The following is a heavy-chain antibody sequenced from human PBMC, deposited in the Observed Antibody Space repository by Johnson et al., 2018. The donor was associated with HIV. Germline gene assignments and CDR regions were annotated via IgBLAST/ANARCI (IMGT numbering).Heavy chain of an antibody. Sequence: QVQLVESGGGVVQPGKSLTLSCVASGLSFSNFGIHWVRQAPGKGPEWVAVISFDGNLKKYADSVKGRFTISRDNALNSLYLQMNSLRVEDTALYYCARGRDSSGWYRNVFDIWGQGTMVTVSS. CDR3: ARGRDSSGWYRNVFDI. CDR1: GLSFSNFG. J-gene: IGHJ3*02. D-gene: IGHD6-19*01. CDR2: ISFDGNLK. V-gene: IGHV3-33*08.